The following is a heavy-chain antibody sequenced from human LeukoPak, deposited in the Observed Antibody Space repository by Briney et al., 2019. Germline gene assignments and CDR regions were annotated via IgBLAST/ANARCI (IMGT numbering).Heavy chain of an antibody. Sequence: SETLSLTCTVSGGSISSGGYYWSWIRQHPGKGLEWIGYIYYSGSTCYNPSLKSRVTISVDTSKNQFSLKLSSVTAADTAVYYCARGVRGNYYGSGGRTHYFDYWGQGTLVTVSS. D-gene: IGHD3-10*01. V-gene: IGHV4-31*03. CDR1: GGSISSGGYY. CDR3: ARGVRGNYYGSGGRTHYFDY. CDR2: IYYSGST. J-gene: IGHJ4*02.